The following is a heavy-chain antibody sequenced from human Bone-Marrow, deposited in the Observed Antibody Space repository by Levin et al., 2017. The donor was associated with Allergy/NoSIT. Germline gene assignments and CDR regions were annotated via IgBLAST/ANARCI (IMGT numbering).Heavy chain of an antibody. CDR2: INPNSGGT. CDR3: ARYCSSTSCYISGRRSNNPWFDP. D-gene: IGHD2-2*02. Sequence: GESLKISCKASGYTFTGYYMHWVRQAPGQGLEWMGRINPNSGGTNYAQKFQGRVTMTRDTSISTAYMELSRLRSDDTAVYYCARYCSSTSCYISGRRSNNPWFDPWGQGTLVTVSS. V-gene: IGHV1-2*06. J-gene: IGHJ5*02. CDR1: GYTFTGYY.